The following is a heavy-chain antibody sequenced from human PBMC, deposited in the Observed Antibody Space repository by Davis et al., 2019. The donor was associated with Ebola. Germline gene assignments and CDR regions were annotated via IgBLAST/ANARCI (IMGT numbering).Heavy chain of an antibody. Sequence: SETLSLTCTVSDDSIDIYSWSWIRQPPGKGLEWIGYIYYNEGTNYNPSLKSRLTISLDTSKRQFSLKLTSVTAADTAIYYCARAAFYDVLTGPDYWGQGTLVTVSS. J-gene: IGHJ4*02. CDR2: IYYNEGT. CDR3: ARAAFYDVLTGPDY. D-gene: IGHD3-9*01. V-gene: IGHV4-59*08. CDR1: DDSIDIYS.